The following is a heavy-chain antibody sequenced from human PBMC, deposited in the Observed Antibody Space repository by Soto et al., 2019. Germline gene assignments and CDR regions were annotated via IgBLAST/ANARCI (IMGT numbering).Heavy chain of an antibody. CDR1: GGSISSYF. V-gene: IGHV4-59*01. Sequence: QVQLQESGPGLVKPSETLSLTCTVYGGSISSYFWSWIRQPPGKGLEWVGYIYYTGSTNYNPSLERPVTTSVDTSETPFPLQLGSVTAAGPAVNAWANCNWYFDLWGRGTLVTVSS. CDR2: IYYTGST. CDR3: ANCNWYFDL. J-gene: IGHJ2*01.